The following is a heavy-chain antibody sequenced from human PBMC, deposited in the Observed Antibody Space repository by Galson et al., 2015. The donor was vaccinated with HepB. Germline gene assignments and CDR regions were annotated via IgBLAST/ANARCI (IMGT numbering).Heavy chain of an antibody. Sequence: SLRLSCAASGFTFSSYGMHWVRQAPGKGLEWVAVIWYDGSNKYYADSVKGRFTISRDNSKNTLYLQMNSLRAEDTAVYYCARGGLFCSGGSCYSDYWGQGTLVTVSS. CDR3: ARGGLFCSGGSCYSDY. V-gene: IGHV3-33*01. CDR1: GFTFSSYG. D-gene: IGHD2-15*01. J-gene: IGHJ4*02. CDR2: IWYDGSNK.